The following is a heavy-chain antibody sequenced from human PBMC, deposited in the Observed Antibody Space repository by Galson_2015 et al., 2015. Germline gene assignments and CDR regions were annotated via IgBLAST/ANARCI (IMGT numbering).Heavy chain of an antibody. J-gene: IGHJ4*02. V-gene: IGHV3-21*01. Sequence: SLRLSCAASEFTFSSYYMSWVRQAPGKGLEWVSSIRSTTTYIYYVDSVKGRFTISRDNAKNSLYLQMNSLGAEDTAVYYCVRQILDYDFWSGYYPTNFDYWGQGTLVTVSS. CDR3: VRQILDYDFWSGYYPTNFDY. CDR1: EFTFSSYY. D-gene: IGHD3-3*01. CDR2: IRSTTTYI.